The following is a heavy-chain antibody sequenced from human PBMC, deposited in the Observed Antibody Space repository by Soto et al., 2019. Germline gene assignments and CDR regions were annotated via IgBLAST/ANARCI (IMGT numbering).Heavy chain of an antibody. Sequence: ASVKVSCKASVYTFTRYDINWVRQATGQGLEWMGCMKPTSGNTGYAQKFQGRVTMTRNTSISTAYMELSSLRYEDTAVYYXARGRSSGXXHXDXWXQGTXXTISS. V-gene: IGHV1-8*01. J-gene: IGHJ4*02. CDR3: ARGRSSGXXHXDX. D-gene: IGHD6-25*01. CDR2: MKPTSGNT. CDR1: VYTFTRYD.